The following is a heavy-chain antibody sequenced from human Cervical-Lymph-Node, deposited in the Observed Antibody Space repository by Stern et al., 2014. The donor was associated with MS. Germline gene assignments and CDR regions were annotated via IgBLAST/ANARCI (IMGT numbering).Heavy chain of an antibody. D-gene: IGHD3-10*01. CDR1: GYSFTSFW. CDR2: IYPGDSDT. J-gene: IGHJ5*02. Sequence: MQLVQSGAEVKKPGEALKISCQGSGYSFTSFWIGWVRQMPGKGLEWMGIIYPGDSDTRYRPSFQGQGTISADKSISTAYLQWTSLKASDSAMYYCARNYGSGSYTQFDPWGQGTLVTVSS. CDR3: ARNYGSGSYTQFDP. V-gene: IGHV5-51*03.